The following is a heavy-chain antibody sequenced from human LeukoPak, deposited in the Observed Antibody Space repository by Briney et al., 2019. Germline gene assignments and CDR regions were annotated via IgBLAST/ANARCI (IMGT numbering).Heavy chain of an antibody. CDR2: ISSSSSYI. D-gene: IGHD2-2*01. J-gene: IGHJ4*02. CDR3: ATLNRADCSSTSCHTHY. Sequence: GGSLRLSCAASGFTFSNYSMNWVRQAPGKGLEWVSSISSSSSYINYADSVKGRFTISRDNAKNSLYLQMNSLRAEDTALYYCATLNRADCSSTSCHTHYWGPGTPVTVSS. V-gene: IGHV3-21*01. CDR1: GFTFSNYS.